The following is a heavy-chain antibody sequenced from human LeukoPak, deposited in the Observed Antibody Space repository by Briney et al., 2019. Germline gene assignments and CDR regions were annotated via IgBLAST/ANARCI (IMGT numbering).Heavy chain of an antibody. CDR3: ARAGMPRDSSSSPDAFDI. V-gene: IGHV3-20*04. D-gene: IGHD6-6*01. CDR1: EFTFDDYG. CDR2: ISWNGGST. Sequence: GGSLRLSCVASEFTFDDYGMNWVRQAPGKGLEWVSRISWNGGSTTYADSVKGRFTISRDNSKNTLYLQMNSLRAEDTAVYYCARAGMPRDSSSSPDAFDIWGQGTMVTVSS. J-gene: IGHJ3*02.